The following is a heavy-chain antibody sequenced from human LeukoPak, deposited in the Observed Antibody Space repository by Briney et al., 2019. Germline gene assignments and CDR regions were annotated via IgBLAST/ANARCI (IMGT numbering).Heavy chain of an antibody. J-gene: IGHJ3*02. V-gene: IGHV4-4*07. CDR2: IYTSGST. CDR3: AREAHYYDSSGPIPNDAFDI. CDR1: GGSISSYY. D-gene: IGHD3-22*01. Sequence: SETLSLTCTVSGGSISSYYWSWIRQPAGKGREWIGRIYTSGSTNYDPSLKSRVTMSVDTSKNQFSLKLSSVTAADTAVYYCAREAHYYDSSGPIPNDAFDIWGQGTMVTVSS.